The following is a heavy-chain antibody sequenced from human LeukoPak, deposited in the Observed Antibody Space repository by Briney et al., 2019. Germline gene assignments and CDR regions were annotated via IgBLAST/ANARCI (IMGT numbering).Heavy chain of an antibody. V-gene: IGHV3-7*01. CDR1: GLTFSSHW. Sequence: GGSLRLSCAASGLTFSSHWMTWVRQAPGKGLEWVANIDQDGSEKYYVDSVKGRFTISRDNAKNSLYLQMDSLRAEDTAFYYCARDRSPAYGGSYFDAFDIWGQGTMVTVSS. CDR2: IDQDGSEK. CDR3: ARDRSPAYGGSYFDAFDI. J-gene: IGHJ3*02. D-gene: IGHD1-26*01.